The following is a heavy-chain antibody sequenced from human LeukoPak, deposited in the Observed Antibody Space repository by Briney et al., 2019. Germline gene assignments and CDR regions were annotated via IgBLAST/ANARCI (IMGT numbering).Heavy chain of an antibody. CDR1: GGSITSYY. D-gene: IGHD4-11*01. Sequence: SETLSLTCTVSGGSITSYYWSWIRQPPGKGLEWIGYNYYNQNIDYNPSLKSRVTISVDTSKNQFSLKLRYVTAADTAVYYCARYDYSYYWAFDNWGQGTLVTVSS. CDR2: NYYNQNI. V-gene: IGHV4-59*08. CDR3: ARYDYSYYWAFDN. J-gene: IGHJ4*02.